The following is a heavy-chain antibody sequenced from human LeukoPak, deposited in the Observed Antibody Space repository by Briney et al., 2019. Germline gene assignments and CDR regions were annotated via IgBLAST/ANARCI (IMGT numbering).Heavy chain of an antibody. V-gene: IGHV3-33*01. J-gene: IGHJ4*02. CDR2: DWYDGTDK. CDR1: GFTFRGYG. CDR3: ARGVRTAQSPWSNTRVFDY. Sequence: GRSLRLSCAASGFTFRGYGMHWVRQGPGKGLEWVAVDWYDGTDKYYADSVKGRFTISRDISKNTLYLQMNSLRADDTAVYYCARGVRTAQSPWSNTRVFDYWGQGVLVTVSS. D-gene: IGHD3-10*02.